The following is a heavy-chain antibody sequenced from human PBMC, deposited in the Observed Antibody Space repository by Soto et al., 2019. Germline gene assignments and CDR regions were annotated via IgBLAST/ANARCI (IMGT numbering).Heavy chain of an antibody. CDR2: VNHSGST. V-gene: IGHV4-34*01. Sequence: QVQLQQWGAGLLKPSETLSLTCAVYGGSFSGYYWSWIRQPPGKGLEWIGEVNHSGSTTYNSSLKSRVTISVDTASNQCSLRLTSATAADTAVYFCAGTGPTYGFDVWGQGTLVSVSS. J-gene: IGHJ3*01. CDR1: GGSFSGYY. D-gene: IGHD2-8*02. CDR3: AGTGPTYGFDV.